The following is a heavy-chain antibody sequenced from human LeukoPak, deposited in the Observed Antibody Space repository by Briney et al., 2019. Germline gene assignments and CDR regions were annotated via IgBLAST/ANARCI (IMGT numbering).Heavy chain of an antibody. D-gene: IGHD1-14*01. CDR2: ISADGGDI. J-gene: IGHJ4*02. V-gene: IGHV3-23*01. Sequence: AGGSLRLSCAASGFIVSNNIMNWVRQAPGKGLEWVSVISADGGDIYYADSVNGRFTISRDNSKNTLYLQMNSLRAEDTAVYYCAKVGRNIDYWGQGTLVTVSS. CDR1: GFIVSNNI. CDR3: AKVGRNIDY.